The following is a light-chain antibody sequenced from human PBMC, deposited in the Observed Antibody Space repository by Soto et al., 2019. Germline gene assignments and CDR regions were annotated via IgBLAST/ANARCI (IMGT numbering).Light chain of an antibody. CDR1: SSNIGSKY. CDR2: RNN. CDR3: AAWDAGVSGPA. V-gene: IGLV1-47*01. J-gene: IGLJ2*01. Sequence: QSVLTQSPSASGNPGQRVTISCSGSSSNIGSKYVYWYQQLPGTAPKLLMYRNNQRPSGVPDRFSGSKSGTSASLAISGLRSEDEADYYCAAWDAGVSGPAFGGGTKVTVL.